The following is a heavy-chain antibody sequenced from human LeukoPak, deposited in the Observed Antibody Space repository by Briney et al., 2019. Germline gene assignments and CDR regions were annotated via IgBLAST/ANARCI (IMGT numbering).Heavy chain of an antibody. V-gene: IGHV1-2*02. D-gene: IGHD6-19*01. CDR2: INPNSGGT. CDR3: ARAEKQWLVYYYYYYMDV. J-gene: IGHJ6*03. CDR1: GYTFTGYY. Sequence: ASVKVSCKASGYTFTGYYMHWVRQAPGQGLEWMGWINPNSGGTDYAQKFQGRVTMTRDTSISTAYMELSRLRSDDTAVYYCARAEKQWLVYYYYYYMDVWGKGTTVTVSS.